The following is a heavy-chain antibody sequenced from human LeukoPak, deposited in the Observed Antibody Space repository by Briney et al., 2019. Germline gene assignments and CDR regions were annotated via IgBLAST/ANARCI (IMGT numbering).Heavy chain of an antibody. J-gene: IGHJ4*02. V-gene: IGHV4-30-4*01. D-gene: IGHD6-19*01. CDR3: ARGYFGGWYFDY. CDR1: GGSISSGDYY. CDR2: IYYSGSA. Sequence: PSETLSLTCTVSGGSISSGDYYWSWIRQPPGKGLEWIGYIYYSGSAYYNPSLKSRVTISVDTSKNQFSLKLSSVTAADTAVYYCARGYFGGWYFDYWGQGTLVTVSS.